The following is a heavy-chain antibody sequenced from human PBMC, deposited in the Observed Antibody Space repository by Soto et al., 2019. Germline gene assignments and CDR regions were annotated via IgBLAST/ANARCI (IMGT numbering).Heavy chain of an antibody. CDR1: GYSLTSYY. J-gene: IGHJ3*02. CDR2: INPVSGST. CDR3: ASYDGEPGPLDI. D-gene: IGHD5-12*01. V-gene: IGHV1-46*03. Sequence: QVQLVQSGAEVKKPGASLKISCKASGYSLTSYYMHWVRQGPGQGLEWLGTINPVSGSTTYAQNFQGRVAMTTDTSTGTFYMELSSLSSEDTAVDFWASYDGEPGPLDIWGKGTRVIVSS.